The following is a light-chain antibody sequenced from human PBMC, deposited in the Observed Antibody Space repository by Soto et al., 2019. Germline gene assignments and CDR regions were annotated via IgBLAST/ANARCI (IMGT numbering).Light chain of an antibody. CDR2: KNN. Sequence: QLVLTQPPSASGTPGQRVTISCSGSSSNIGSNYVYWYQQLPGTAPKLLIYKNNQRPSGVSDRFSGSKSGTSASLAISGLRSEDEADYYCEAWDDTLRGPVFGGGTKLTVL. J-gene: IGLJ3*02. V-gene: IGLV1-47*01. CDR1: SSNIGSNY. CDR3: EAWDDTLRGPV.